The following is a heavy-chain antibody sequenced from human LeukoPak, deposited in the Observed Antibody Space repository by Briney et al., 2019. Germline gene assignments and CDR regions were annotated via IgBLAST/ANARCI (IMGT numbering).Heavy chain of an antibody. V-gene: IGHV3-13*01. CDR1: GFTFSSYD. J-gene: IGHJ3*02. CDR2: IGTAGDT. Sequence: GGSLRLSCAASGFTFSSYDMHWVRQPTGKGLEWVSAIGTAGDTSYPGSVKGRFTISRENAKNSLYLQMNSLRAGDTAVYYCARLGLQLDAFDIWGQGTMVSVSS. D-gene: IGHD4-11*01. CDR3: ARLGLQLDAFDI.